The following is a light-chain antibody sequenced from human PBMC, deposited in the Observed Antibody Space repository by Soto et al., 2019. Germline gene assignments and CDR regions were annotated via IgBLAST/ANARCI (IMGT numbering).Light chain of an antibody. V-gene: IGKV1-39*01. CDR3: QQRYSTLSIT. CDR2: AAS. CDR1: ENIARH. Sequence: DIQMTQSPSSLSASVGDRITITCRASENIARHLNWYQQKPGKAPNLLIYAASNLQNGVPLRFRGGGSGTDDTLTISNLQPEDFATYYCQQRYSTLSITFGQGTRLEIK. J-gene: IGKJ5*01.